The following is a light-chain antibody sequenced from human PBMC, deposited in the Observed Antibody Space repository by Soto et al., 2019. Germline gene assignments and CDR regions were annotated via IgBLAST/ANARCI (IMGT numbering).Light chain of an antibody. CDR1: SSDVGGYKY. V-gene: IGLV2-14*01. Sequence: SALTQPASVSGSPGQSITISCTGTSSDVGGYKYVSWYQQPPGKAPKLMIYEVSHRPSGVSNRFSGSKSGNTASLTISGLQAEDEADYYCSSYTSSSTLNYVFGTGTKLTVL. J-gene: IGLJ1*01. CDR2: EVS. CDR3: SSYTSSSTLNYV.